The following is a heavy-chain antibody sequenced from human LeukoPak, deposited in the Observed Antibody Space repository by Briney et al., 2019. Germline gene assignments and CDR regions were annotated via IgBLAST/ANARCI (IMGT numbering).Heavy chain of an antibody. CDR3: ARGWGEKGYCRGGTCNNPQFDY. V-gene: IGHV3-7*01. D-gene: IGHD2-15*01. CDR2: IKEDGREK. Sequence: GGSLRLSCEAYGFRFSDYWMTWVRQAPGKGLEWVANIKEDGREKYYVDSVKGRFTLSKDNAKNSVYLQMNSLGAEDTAVYYCARGWGEKGYCRGGTCNNPQFDYWGQGILVTVSS. J-gene: IGHJ4*02. CDR1: GFRFSDYW.